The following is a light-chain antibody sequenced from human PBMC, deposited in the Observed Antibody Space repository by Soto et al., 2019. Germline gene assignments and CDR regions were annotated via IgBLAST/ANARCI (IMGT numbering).Light chain of an antibody. CDR1: QSSRNS. J-gene: IGKJ2*01. V-gene: IGKV3-20*01. CDR3: QQYGGSPRT. CDR2: AAS. Sequence: EIVLTQSPGTLSLSPGERATLSCRASQSSRNSLAWYQQRPGQSPRLLIYAASSRATGVPDRFSGGGSATDFTLTDSRLEPEDFAVYYCQQYGGSPRTFGQGTTLEIK.